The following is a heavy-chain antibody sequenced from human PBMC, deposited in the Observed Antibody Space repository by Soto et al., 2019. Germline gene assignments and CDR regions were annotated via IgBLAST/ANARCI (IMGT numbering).Heavy chain of an antibody. CDR2: IYYSGST. J-gene: IGHJ4*02. Sequence: SETLSLTCTVSGGSISSGDYYWSWIRQPPGKGLEWIGYIYYSGSTYYNPSLKSRVTISVDTSKNQFSLKLSSVTAADTAVYYCARGVWLSEYYFDYWGQGTLVTVSS. V-gene: IGHV4-30-4*01. CDR3: ARGVWLSEYYFDY. D-gene: IGHD3-9*01. CDR1: GGSISSGDYY.